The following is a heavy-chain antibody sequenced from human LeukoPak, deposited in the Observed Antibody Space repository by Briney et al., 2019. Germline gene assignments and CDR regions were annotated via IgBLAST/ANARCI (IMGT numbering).Heavy chain of an antibody. CDR1: GGSVSSGSYY. CDR2: IYYSGST. J-gene: IGHJ4*01. Sequence: SETLSLTCTVSGGSVSSGSYYWSWIRQPPGKGLEWIGYIYYSGSTNYNPSLKSRVTISVDTSKNQFSLKLSSETAADTAVYYRARDPRPRGWSLFDYWGQGTLVTVSS. V-gene: IGHV4-61*01. CDR3: ARDPRPRGWSLFDY. D-gene: IGHD6-19*01.